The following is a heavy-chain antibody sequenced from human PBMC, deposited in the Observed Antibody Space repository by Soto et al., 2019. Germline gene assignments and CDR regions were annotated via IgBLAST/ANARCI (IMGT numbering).Heavy chain of an antibody. Sequence: EGQLVESGGDLVQPGGSLRLSCAASGFTFNSYGMTWVRQSPGKGPEWVASIMSVGTEKYYVDSVKGRFTISRDAAKQSLHLHMSSLRAEDTGIYFCSRDHYGSGAVWGQGTPVTVAS. CDR3: SRDHYGSGAV. V-gene: IGHV3-7*03. D-gene: IGHD3-10*01. CDR2: IMSVGTEK. CDR1: GFTFNSYG. J-gene: IGHJ4*02.